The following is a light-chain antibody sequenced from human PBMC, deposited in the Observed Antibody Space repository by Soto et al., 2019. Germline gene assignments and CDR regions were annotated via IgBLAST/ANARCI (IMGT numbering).Light chain of an antibody. CDR3: QQYRDWPPTYT. CDR1: QSVSNR. CDR2: GAS. J-gene: IGKJ2*01. V-gene: IGKV3-15*01. Sequence: EVVMTQSPATLSVSPGGRATLSCRASQSVSNRLAWYQQKPGQPPRLLISGASTRATDIPARFSGSGSGTEFTLTISSLQSEDFAVYYCQQYRDWPPTYTFGQGTKLEI.